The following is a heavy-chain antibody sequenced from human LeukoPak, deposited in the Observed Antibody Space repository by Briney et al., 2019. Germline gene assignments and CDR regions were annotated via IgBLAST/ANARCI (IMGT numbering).Heavy chain of an antibody. Sequence: ASETLSLTCTVSGGSISSGGYYWSWIRQPPGKGLEWIGYIYYSGSTYYNPSLKSRVTISVDTSKNQFSLKLSSVTAADTAVYYCASFSGDIVATGINWGQGTLVTVSS. CDR1: GGSISSGGYY. V-gene: IGHV4-30-4*01. J-gene: IGHJ4*02. CDR2: IYYSGST. CDR3: ASFSGDIVATGIN. D-gene: IGHD5-12*01.